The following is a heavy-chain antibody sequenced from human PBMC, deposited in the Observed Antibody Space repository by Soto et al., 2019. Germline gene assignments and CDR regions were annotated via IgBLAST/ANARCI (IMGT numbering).Heavy chain of an antibody. J-gene: IGHJ4*02. D-gene: IGHD2-8*01. CDR1: GYSFSNYW. V-gene: IGHV5-51*01. CDR2: INPGDSES. CDR3: VYFCARDFAYFDS. Sequence: GESLKFSCKASGYSFSNYWIGWVRQMPGKGLEWMAIINPGDSESRYSPSFQGQVTISADKSISTAYLQWNSLKASDTAADTAVYFCARDFAYFDSWGQGTLVTVSS.